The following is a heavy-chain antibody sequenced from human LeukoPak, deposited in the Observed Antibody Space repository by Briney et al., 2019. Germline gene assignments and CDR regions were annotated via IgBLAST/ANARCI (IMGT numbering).Heavy chain of an antibody. CDR3: ARSDGYPPNYYYGMDV. D-gene: IGHD5-24*01. CDR1: GFTFSSYE. CDR2: ISSSGSTI. Sequence: GGPLRLSCAASGFTFSSYEMNWVRQAPGKGLEWVSYISSSGSTIYYADSVKGRFTISRDNAKNSLYLQMNSLRAEDTAVYYCARSDGYPPNYYYGMDVWGQGTTVTVSS. J-gene: IGHJ6*02. V-gene: IGHV3-48*03.